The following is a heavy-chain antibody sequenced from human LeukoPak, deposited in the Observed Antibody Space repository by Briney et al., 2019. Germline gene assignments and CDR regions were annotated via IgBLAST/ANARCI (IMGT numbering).Heavy chain of an antibody. Sequence: ASVTVSFKASVYTFSTYGISSVRPAPGQRLEWMGWISAYNGHTNFAQKIQGRVTMPTDKTTSTAYVELTSLTSDDTAVYYCARDKDLGSVAGTFDYWGQGTMVTVSS. J-gene: IGHJ4*02. V-gene: IGHV1-18*01. CDR2: ISAYNGHT. CDR3: ARDKDLGSVAGTFDY. D-gene: IGHD6-19*01. CDR1: VYTFSTYG.